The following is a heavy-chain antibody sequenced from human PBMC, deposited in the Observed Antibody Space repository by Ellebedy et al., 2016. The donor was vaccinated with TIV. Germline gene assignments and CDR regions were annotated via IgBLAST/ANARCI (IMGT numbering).Heavy chain of an antibody. D-gene: IGHD4-11*01. CDR3: VRESYRNYTWGTTGFDS. V-gene: IGHV3-7*01. CDR2: INEYGSDG. Sequence: GESLKIPCAASGFTFSSHWMNWVRQAPGKGLAWVANINEYGSDGYHVDSVKGRFTISRDNAKSSLYLQMNSLRTEDTAVYYCVRESYRNYTWGTTGFDSWGQGTLVTASS. CDR1: GFTFSSHW. J-gene: IGHJ5*01.